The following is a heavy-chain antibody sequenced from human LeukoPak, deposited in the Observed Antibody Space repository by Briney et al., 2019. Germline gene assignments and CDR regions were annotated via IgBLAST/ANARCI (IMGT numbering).Heavy chain of an antibody. CDR2: IYYTGSA. D-gene: IGHD6-13*01. Sequence: PSETLSLTCTVSGGSISTYYWSWIRQPPGKGLEWIGYIYYTGSANSNPPLKSRVTISVDTSKNQFSLNLSSVTAADTAVYCCARGNSSWYFDYWGQGTLVTVSS. V-gene: IGHV4-59*08. CDR1: GGSISTYY. CDR3: ARGNSSWYFDY. J-gene: IGHJ4*02.